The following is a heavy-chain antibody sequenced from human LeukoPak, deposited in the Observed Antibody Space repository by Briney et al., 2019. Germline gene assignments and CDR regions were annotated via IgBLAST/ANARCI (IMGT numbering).Heavy chain of an antibody. CDR1: GFTFSSYA. CDR2: ISGSGGST. CDR3: AKDLGYSYGDYYYYGMDV. J-gene: IGHJ6*02. Sequence: GGSLRLSCAASGFTFSSYAMSWVRQAPGKGLEWVSAISGSGGSTYYADSVKGRFTISSDNSKNTLYLQMNSLRAEDTAVYYCAKDLGYSYGDYYYYGMDVWGQGTTVTVSS. D-gene: IGHD5-18*01. V-gene: IGHV3-23*01.